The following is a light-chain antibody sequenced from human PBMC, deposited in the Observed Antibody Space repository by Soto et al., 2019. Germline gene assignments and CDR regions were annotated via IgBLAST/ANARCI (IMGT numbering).Light chain of an antibody. V-gene: IGKV3-11*01. CDR2: DAS. CDR3: QVRDVWPS. CDR1: QSVSTS. J-gene: IGKJ1*01. Sequence: IVLTQSPVTLDLSPGESAVLSCRASQSVSTSLAWYQHKPGQAPRLFIYDASKRAPGIPARFTGSGSGTDFTLTISSLEPEYIAVYYCQVRDVWPSFGQGTKVEIK.